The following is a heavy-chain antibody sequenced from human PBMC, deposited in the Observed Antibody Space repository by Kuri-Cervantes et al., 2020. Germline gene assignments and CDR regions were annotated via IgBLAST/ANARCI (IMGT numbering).Heavy chain of an antibody. V-gene: IGHV4-34*01. CDR3: ARDRRQTGDFDY. CDR1: GGSFSGYY. Sequence: SETLSLTCAVYGGSFSGYYWSWIRQPPGKGLEWIGEINHSGSTNYNPSLKSRVTISLDKSKNQFSLKLSSVTAADTAVYYCARDRRQTGDFDYWGQGTLVTVSS. D-gene: IGHD7-27*01. CDR2: INHSGST. J-gene: IGHJ4*02.